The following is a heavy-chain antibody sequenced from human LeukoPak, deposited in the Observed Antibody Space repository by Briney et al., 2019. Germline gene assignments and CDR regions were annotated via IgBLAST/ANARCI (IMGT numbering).Heavy chain of an antibody. CDR1: GYTFTSYY. J-gene: IGHJ3*02. D-gene: IGHD2-2*01. V-gene: IGHV1-46*01. CDR3: ARVYCSSTSCYGGGAFDI. CDR2: INPSGGST. Sequence: ASVKVSCKASGYTFTSYYMHWVRQAPGQGLEWMGIINPSGGSTSYAQKFQGRVTMTRDTSTSTVYVELSSLRSEDTAVYYCARVYCSSTSCYGGGAFDIWGQGTMVTVSS.